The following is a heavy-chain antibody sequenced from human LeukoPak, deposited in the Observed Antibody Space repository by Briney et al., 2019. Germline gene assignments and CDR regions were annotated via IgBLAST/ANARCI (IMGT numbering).Heavy chain of an antibody. V-gene: IGHV3-48*03. Sequence: PGGSLRLSCAASGFTFSSYEMNWVRQAPGKGLEWVPYISSSGSTIYYADSVKGRFTISRDNAKNSLYLQMNSLRAEDTAVYYCARVGSGWYYFDYWGQGTLVTVSS. J-gene: IGHJ4*02. CDR1: GFTFSSYE. CDR2: ISSSGSTI. D-gene: IGHD6-19*01. CDR3: ARVGSGWYYFDY.